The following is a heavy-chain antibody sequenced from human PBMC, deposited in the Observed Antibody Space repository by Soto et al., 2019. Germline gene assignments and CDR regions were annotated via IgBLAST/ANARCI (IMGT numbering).Heavy chain of an antibody. D-gene: IGHD5-18*01. Sequence: QVQLVQSGAEVKKPESSVKVSCKAPGGTFSTYAISWVRQSPGQGLEWMGGIIPMFGTANYAQRFQDRVTIPADESPTSVSVELSSLRSQDTAVYFCASGIQLWLRRINNGYSGWGQGPLVTVSS. V-gene: IGHV1-69*12. CDR3: ASGIQLWLRRINNGYSG. CDR2: IIPMFGTA. CDR1: GGTFSTYA. J-gene: IGHJ4*02.